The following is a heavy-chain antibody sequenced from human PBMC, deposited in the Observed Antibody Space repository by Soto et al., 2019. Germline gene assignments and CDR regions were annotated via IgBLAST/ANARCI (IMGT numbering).Heavy chain of an antibody. J-gene: IGHJ4*02. V-gene: IGHV3-23*01. D-gene: IGHD3-16*01. CDR1: GFAFSNYA. Sequence: EVQLLESGGGLVQPGGSLRISCAASGFAFSNYAMTWVRQAPGKGLEWVSDISDGAGATHYADSVKGRFTISRDDSKNTLYLQLDRLTAEDADVYYCAKGRTFFDFWGQGTLVSVSS. CDR3: AKGRTFFDF. CDR2: ISDGAGAT.